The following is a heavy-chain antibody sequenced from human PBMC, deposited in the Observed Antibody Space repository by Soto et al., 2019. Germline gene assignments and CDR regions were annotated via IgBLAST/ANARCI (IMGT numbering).Heavy chain of an antibody. Sequence: LGESLKISGKVSGYSFTSYWIGWVRQMPGKGLEWMGIIYPGDSDTRYSPSFQGQVTISADKSISTAYLQWSSLKASDTAMYYCARHRAPVTYYYGSGSWWYYYYGMDVWGQGTTVTVSS. CDR1: GYSFTSYW. CDR3: ARHRAPVTYYYGSGSWWYYYYGMDV. CDR2: IYPGDSDT. J-gene: IGHJ6*02. V-gene: IGHV5-51*01. D-gene: IGHD3-10*01.